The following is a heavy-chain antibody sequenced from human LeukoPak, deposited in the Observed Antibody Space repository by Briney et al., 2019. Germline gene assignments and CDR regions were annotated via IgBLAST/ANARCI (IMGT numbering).Heavy chain of an antibody. J-gene: IGHJ4*02. Sequence: ASVKVSCKASGYTFTSYYMHWVRQAPGQGLEWMGIINPSGGSTGYAQKFQGRVTMTRDTSTSTVYMELSSLRSEDTAVYYCARPAYYYDSNGYYEDGRFDYWGQGTLVTVSS. D-gene: IGHD3-22*01. CDR2: INPSGGST. V-gene: IGHV1-46*03. CDR1: GYTFTSYY. CDR3: ARPAYYYDSNGYYEDGRFDY.